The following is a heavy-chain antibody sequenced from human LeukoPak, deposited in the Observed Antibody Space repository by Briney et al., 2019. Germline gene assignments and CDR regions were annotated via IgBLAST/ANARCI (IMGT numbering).Heavy chain of an antibody. CDR2: ILHSGTT. CDR3: ARLRLSGGSFSVGWFDP. CDR1: DEVITSNNW. V-gene: IGHV4-4*02. Sequence: SGTLSLTCTVSDEVITSNNWWSWVRQSPGKGLEWIGEILHSGTTRYKASLESRVTMLLDKSKNQFSLRLNSVTAADTAVYFCARLRLSGGSFSVGWFDPWGQGIQVTVSS. D-gene: IGHD1-26*01. J-gene: IGHJ5*02.